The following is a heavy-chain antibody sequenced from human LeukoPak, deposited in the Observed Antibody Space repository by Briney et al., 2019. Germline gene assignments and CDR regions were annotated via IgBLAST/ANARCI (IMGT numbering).Heavy chain of an antibody. Sequence: ASVKVSCKPSGYTFIDYYIHWARQAPGQGLEWMGIINPRGGSTTYAQNFRGRVTMTRDTSTSTLYMELSSLTYEDTAVYYCARKRTDGYISYYFDYWGQGTLVTVSS. D-gene: IGHD5-24*01. CDR3: ARKRTDGYISYYFDY. V-gene: IGHV1-46*01. J-gene: IGHJ4*02. CDR1: GYTFIDYY. CDR2: INPRGGST.